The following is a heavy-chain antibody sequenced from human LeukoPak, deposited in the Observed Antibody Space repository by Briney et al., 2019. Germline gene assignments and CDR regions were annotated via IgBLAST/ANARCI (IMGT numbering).Heavy chain of an antibody. CDR2: ITSDRRTI. D-gene: IGHD6-13*01. J-gene: IGHJ4*02. CDR3: ARSTSGTFDY. CDR1: GFTFSIYS. Sequence: GGSLRLSCAASGFTFSIYSMNWVRQAPGKGLEWVSYITSDRRTISYADPVKGRFTISRDNDKRLLYLQMDSLRAGDTAIYYCARSTSGTFDYWGQGMLVTVSS. V-gene: IGHV3-48*01.